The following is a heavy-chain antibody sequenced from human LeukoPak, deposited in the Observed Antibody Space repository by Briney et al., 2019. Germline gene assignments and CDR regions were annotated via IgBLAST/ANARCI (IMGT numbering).Heavy chain of an antibody. CDR2: ISGSGDFT. CDR3: ARDRNRIITS. CDR1: GFTLRSYG. Sequence: GGSLRLSCAASGFTLRSYGMNWVRQAPGKGLEWVSTISGSGDFTYYADSVRGRFTISRDNSKSTLYLQMDSLRAEDTAVYYCARDRNRIITSWGQGTLVTVSS. D-gene: IGHD2-15*01. V-gene: IGHV3-23*01. J-gene: IGHJ4*02.